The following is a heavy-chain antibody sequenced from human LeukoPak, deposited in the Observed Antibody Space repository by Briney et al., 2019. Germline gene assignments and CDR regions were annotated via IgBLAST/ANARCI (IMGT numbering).Heavy chain of an antibody. CDR3: ARGLGVLTGYSPPISFDY. CDR2: IYTSGST. CDR1: GGSISSYY. V-gene: IGHV4-4*07. Sequence: SETLSLTCTVSGGSISSYYWSWIRQPAGKGLEWIGRIYTSGSTNYNPSLKSRVTMSVDTSKNQFSLKLSSVTAADTAVYYCARGLGVLTGYSPPISFDYWGQGTLVTVSS. D-gene: IGHD3-9*01. J-gene: IGHJ4*02.